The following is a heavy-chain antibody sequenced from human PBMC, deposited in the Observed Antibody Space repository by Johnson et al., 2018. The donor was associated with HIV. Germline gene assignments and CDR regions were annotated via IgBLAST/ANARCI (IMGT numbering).Heavy chain of an antibody. V-gene: IGHV3-30*04. CDR2: ISYDGSNK. D-gene: IGHD2-8*02. CDR1: GFTFSSYA. CDR3: ARAGGVFSTASHDAFDI. Sequence: VQLVESGGGVVQPGRSLRLSCAASGFTFSSYAMHWVRQAPGKGLEWVAVISYDGSNKYYADSVKGRFTISRDNSKNTLYLQMNSLRAEDTAVYYCARAGGVFSTASHDAFDIWGQGTVVTVSS. J-gene: IGHJ3*02.